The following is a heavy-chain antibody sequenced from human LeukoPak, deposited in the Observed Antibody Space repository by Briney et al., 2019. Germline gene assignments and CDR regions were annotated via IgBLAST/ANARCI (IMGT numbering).Heavy chain of an antibody. CDR2: IYHSGST. D-gene: IGHD2-2*01. CDR1: GGSISSGGYS. CDR3: AGVGHCSSTSCPDAFDI. V-gene: IGHV4-30-2*01. Sequence: TSQTLSLTCAASGGSISSGGYSWSWIRQPPGKGLEWIGYIYHSGSTYYNPSLKSRVTISVDRSKNQFSLKLSSVTAADTAVYYCAGVGHCSSTSCPDAFDIWGQGTMVTVSS. J-gene: IGHJ3*02.